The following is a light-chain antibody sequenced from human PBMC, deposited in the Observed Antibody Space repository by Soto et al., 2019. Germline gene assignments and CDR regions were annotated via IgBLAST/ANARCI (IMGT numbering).Light chain of an antibody. CDR2: RDT. CDR3: QVWDSRTVV. CDR1: NIGSKY. V-gene: IGLV3-9*01. J-gene: IGLJ2*01. Sequence: SYELTQPLSVSVALGQTARITCGGNNIGSKYVHWYQQKPGQAPVLVIYRDTNRPSGIPERFSGSNSGNTATLTISRAQAGDEADYYCQVWDSRTVVFGGGTKLTVL.